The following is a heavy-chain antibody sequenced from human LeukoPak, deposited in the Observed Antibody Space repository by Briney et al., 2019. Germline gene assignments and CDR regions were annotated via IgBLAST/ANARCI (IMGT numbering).Heavy chain of an antibody. CDR2: INHSEST. D-gene: IGHD6-19*01. Sequence: SETLSLTCAVYGGSFSGYYWSWIRQPPGKGLEWIGEINHSESTNYNPSLKSRVTISVDTSKNQFSLKLSSVTAADTAVYYCARGGKKQWLVLDRNWFDPWGQGTLVTVSS. CDR3: ARGGKKQWLVLDRNWFDP. CDR1: GGSFSGYY. V-gene: IGHV4-34*01. J-gene: IGHJ5*02.